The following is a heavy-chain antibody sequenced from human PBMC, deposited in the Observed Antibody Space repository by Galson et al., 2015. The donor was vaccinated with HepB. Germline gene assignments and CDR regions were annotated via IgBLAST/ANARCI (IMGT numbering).Heavy chain of an antibody. D-gene: IGHD6-19*01. CDR3: AKEPIAVAYWYFDL. V-gene: IGHV3-64*04. Sequence: SLRLSCAASGFTFRSYAMHWVRQAPGKGLEYVSAISSNGGSTYYADSVKGRFTISRDNSKNSLFLQMSSLNTEDTAVYYCAKEPIAVAYWYFDLWGRGTLVTVSS. CDR2: ISSNGGST. CDR1: GFTFRSYA. J-gene: IGHJ2*01.